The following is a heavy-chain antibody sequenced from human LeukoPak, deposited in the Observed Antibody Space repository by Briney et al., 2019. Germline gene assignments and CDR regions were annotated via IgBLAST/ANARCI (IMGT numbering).Heavy chain of an antibody. CDR2: IKQDGSEK. Sequence: GGSLRLSCAASGFTFSSYWTSWVRQAPGKGLEWVANIKQDGSEKYYVDSVKGRFTISRDNAKNSLYLQMNSLRAEDTAVYYCASQSFGELAYWGQGTLVTVSS. CDR1: GFTFSSYW. CDR3: ASQSFGELAY. D-gene: IGHD3-10*01. J-gene: IGHJ4*02. V-gene: IGHV3-7*01.